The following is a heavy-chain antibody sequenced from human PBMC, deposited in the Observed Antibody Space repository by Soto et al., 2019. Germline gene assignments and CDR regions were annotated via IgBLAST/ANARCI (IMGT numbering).Heavy chain of an antibody. CDR3: ASHLSGWADV. Sequence: GGSLRLSCAASGFTFSSYWMHWVRQALGKGLVWVSRMNEDGGATAYADSVKGRITISRDTAKNTLYLQMNSLRVEDTAVYYCASHLSGWADVWGQGTTITVSS. CDR1: GFTFSSYW. J-gene: IGHJ6*02. D-gene: IGHD3-10*01. V-gene: IGHV3-74*03. CDR2: MNEDGGAT.